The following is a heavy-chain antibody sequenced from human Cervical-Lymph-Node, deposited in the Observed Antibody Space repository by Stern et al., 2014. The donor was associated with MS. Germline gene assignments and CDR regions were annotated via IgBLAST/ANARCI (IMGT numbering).Heavy chain of an antibody. CDR1: GGSISSAGYY. V-gene: IGHV4-31*03. D-gene: IGHD3-3*01. J-gene: IGHJ6*02. CDR2: IYYSGLT. Sequence: QVQLQESGPGLVKPSQTLSLTCTVSGGSISSAGYYWTWFRQHPGKGLEWIGYIYYSGLTHYSPSLKSRLTISVDTSKNQFSLKLNSVTAADTAVYFCARAGGRRVLEWLQHNGVDVWGQGTTVTVSS. CDR3: ARAGGRRVLEWLQHNGVDV.